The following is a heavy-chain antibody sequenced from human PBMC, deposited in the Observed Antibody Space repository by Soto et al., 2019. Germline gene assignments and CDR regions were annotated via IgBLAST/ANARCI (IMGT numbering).Heavy chain of an antibody. CDR1: GYTFTSYG. J-gene: IGHJ5*02. V-gene: IGHV1-18*01. D-gene: IGHD2-2*01. CDR3: ARSGGGYCSSTSCYFLDWFDP. CDR2: ISAYNGNT. Sequence: QVQLVQSGAEVKKPGASVKVSCKASGYTFTSYGISWVRQAPGQGLEWMGWISAYNGNTNYAQKLQGRVTMTTDTSTRKAYLELRSLSSDGTAVYYCARSGGGYCSSTSCYFLDWFDPWGQGTLVTVSS.